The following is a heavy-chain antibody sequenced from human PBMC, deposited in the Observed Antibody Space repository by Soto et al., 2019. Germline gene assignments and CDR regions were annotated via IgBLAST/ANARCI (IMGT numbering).Heavy chain of an antibody. V-gene: IGHV4-39*01. Sequence: QLQLQESGPGLVKPSETLSLTCTVSGGSISSSSYYWGWIRQPPGKALEWIGSIYYSGSTYYNPSLKSRVTISVDTSKNQFSRRVSSVTAADTAVYYCASVGYCSCGSCYGVAYWGQGTLVTVSS. CDR3: ASVGYCSCGSCYGVAY. D-gene: IGHD2-15*01. J-gene: IGHJ4*02. CDR1: GGSISSSSYY. CDR2: IYYSGST.